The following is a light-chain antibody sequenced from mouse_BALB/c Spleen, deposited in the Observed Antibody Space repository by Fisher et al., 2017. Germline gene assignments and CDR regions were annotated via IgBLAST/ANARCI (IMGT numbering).Light chain of an antibody. J-gene: IGKJ5*01. CDR1: SSVSS. V-gene: IGKV4-59*01. Sequence: IVLTQTPAIMSASPGERVTMTCSASSSVSSSYLYWYQQKSGTSPKRWIYDTSKLASGVPARFSGSGSGTSYSLTISRMEAEDAATYYCQQWSSYPLTFGAGTKLELK. CDR3: QQWSSYPLT. CDR2: DTS.